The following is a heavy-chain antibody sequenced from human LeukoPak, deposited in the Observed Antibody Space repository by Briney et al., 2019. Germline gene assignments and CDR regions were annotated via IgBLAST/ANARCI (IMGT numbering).Heavy chain of an antibody. J-gene: IGHJ3*01. CDR1: GFTFSSYA. V-gene: IGHV3-23*01. CDR3: AKNHNSNGYHTDDAFDV. D-gene: IGHD3-22*01. CDR2: ISGSGGST. Sequence: PGGSLRLSCVASGFTFSSYAMSWVRQAPGKGLEWVSAISGSGGSTYYADSVKGRFTISRDNSKNTLYLQMNSLRAEDTAVYYCAKNHNSNGYHTDDAFDVWGQGTMVTVSS.